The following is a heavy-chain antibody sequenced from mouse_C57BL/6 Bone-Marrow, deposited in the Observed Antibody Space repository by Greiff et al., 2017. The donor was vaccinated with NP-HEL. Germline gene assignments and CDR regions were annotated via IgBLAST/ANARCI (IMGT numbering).Heavy chain of an antibody. CDR1: GYTFTSYW. J-gene: IGHJ2*01. D-gene: IGHD2-1*01. Sequence: QVQLQQPGAELVKPGASVKMSCKASGYTFTSYWITWVKQRPGQGLEWIGDIYPGSGSTNYNEKFKSKATLTVDTSSSTAYMQLSSLTSENSAVSSCARGGVYYGHIDYWGQGTTLTVSS. CDR2: IYPGSGST. V-gene: IGHV1-55*01. CDR3: ARGGVYYGHIDY.